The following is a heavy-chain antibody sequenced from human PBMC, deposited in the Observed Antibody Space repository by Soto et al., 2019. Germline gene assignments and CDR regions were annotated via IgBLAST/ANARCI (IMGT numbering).Heavy chain of an antibody. J-gene: IGHJ1*01. CDR1: GGTFSSYA. Sequence: QVQLVQSGAEVKKPGSSVKVSCKASGGTFSSYAISWVRQAPGQGLEWMGGIIPIFGTANYAQKFQGRVTITAGHSTSTAYMELSRPRSENTAVYYGARVGVLAPSPIQYRGQDTLVSAFS. D-gene: IGHD2-8*01. V-gene: IGHV1-69*12. CDR3: ARVGVLAPSPIQY. CDR2: IIPIFGTA.